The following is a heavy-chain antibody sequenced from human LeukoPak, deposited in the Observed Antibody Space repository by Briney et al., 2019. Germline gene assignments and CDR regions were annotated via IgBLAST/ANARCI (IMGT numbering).Heavy chain of an antibody. CDR3: ARDRGVDSSGWYCSGPYYYYTAV. CDR2: IYYSGST. Sequence: SATLSLTCTVSGGSISRYYWSWIRQPPGKGLEWIGSIYYSGSTNYNPSLKSRVTISVDTSKNQFSQQLSSVPAADTSVYDCARDRGVDSSGWYCSGPYYYYTAVLGKGPTVSVSS. D-gene: IGHD6-19*01. J-gene: IGHJ6*03. CDR1: GGSISRYY. V-gene: IGHV4-59*12.